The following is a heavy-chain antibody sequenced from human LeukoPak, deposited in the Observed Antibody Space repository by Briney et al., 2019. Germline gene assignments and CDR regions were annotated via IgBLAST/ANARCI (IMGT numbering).Heavy chain of an antibody. D-gene: IGHD3-22*01. CDR2: MNPNSGNT. CDR3: ARGPPCRYSRRGSGYYYTFDY. J-gene: IGHJ4*02. V-gene: IGHV1-8*01. Sequence: RASVKVSCKASGYTFTSYDINWVRQATGHGLEWMGWMNPNSGNTGYAQKFRGRVTMTRNNSISTAYMELSSLRSEDTAVYYCARGPPCRYSRRGSGYYYTFDYWGQGTLVTVSS. CDR1: GYTFTSYD.